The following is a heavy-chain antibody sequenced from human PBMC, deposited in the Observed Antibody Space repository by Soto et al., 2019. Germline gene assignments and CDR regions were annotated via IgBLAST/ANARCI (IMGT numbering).Heavy chain of an antibody. J-gene: IGHJ4*02. CDR3: AKSTGGSSWYPPDH. V-gene: IGHV3-30*18. D-gene: IGHD6-13*01. Sequence: QVQLVESGGGVVQPGGSLRLSCAASGFIFTSYGRQWVRQSPGEGLEWVATTANDGSAQYYADSVKGRFTISRDNSKNTLFLQMDSLRPEDTGVYYCAKSTGGSSWYPPDHWGQGTLVTVSS. CDR2: TANDGSAQ. CDR1: GFIFTSYG.